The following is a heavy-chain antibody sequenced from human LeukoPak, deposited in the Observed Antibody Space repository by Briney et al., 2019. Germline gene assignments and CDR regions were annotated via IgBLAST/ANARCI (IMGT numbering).Heavy chain of an antibody. CDR3: ASGPPYYCSSTSCYPYYYYYYGMDV. Sequence: GGSLRLSCAASGFTFSSYSMTWVRQAPGKGLEWVSSISSSSSYIYYADSVKGRFTISRDNAKNSLYLQMNSLRAEDTAVYYCASGPPYYCSSTSCYPYYYYYYGMDVWGQGTTVTVSS. CDR2: ISSSSSYI. CDR1: GFTFSSYS. D-gene: IGHD2-2*01. V-gene: IGHV3-21*01. J-gene: IGHJ6*02.